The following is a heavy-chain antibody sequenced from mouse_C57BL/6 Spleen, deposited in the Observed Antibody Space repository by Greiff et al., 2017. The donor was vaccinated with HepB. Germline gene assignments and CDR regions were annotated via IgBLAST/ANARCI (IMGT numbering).Heavy chain of an antibody. CDR3: GRDYGPWFAY. D-gene: IGHD2-4*01. CDR2: INPNNGGT. CDR1: GYTFTDYY. V-gene: IGHV1-26*01. J-gene: IGHJ3*01. Sequence: EVQLQQSGPELVKPGASVKISCKASGYTFTDYYMNWVKQSHGKSLEWIGDINPNNGGTSYNQKFKGKATLTVDKSSSTAYMELRSLTSEDSAVYYCGRDYGPWFAYWGQGTLVTVSA.